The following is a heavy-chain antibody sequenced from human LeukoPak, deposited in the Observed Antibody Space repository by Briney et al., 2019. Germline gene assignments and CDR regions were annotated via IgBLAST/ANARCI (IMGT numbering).Heavy chain of an antibody. CDR3: ARDYHLDH. CDR1: GGSFSGYY. J-gene: IGHJ4*02. Sequence: SETLSLTCAVYGGSFSGYYWSWIRQPPGKGLEWIGEINHSGSTNYNPSLKSRVTISVDTSRNQFSLKLSSVTAADTAVYYCARDYHLDHWGQGTLVTVSS. CDR2: INHSGST. D-gene: IGHD3-3*01. V-gene: IGHV4-34*01.